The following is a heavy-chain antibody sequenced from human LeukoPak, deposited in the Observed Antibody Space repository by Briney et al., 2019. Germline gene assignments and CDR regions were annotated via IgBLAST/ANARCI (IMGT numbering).Heavy chain of an antibody. CDR2: ISAYNGNT. CDR1: GYTFTSYD. D-gene: IGHD6-19*01. Sequence: GASVKVSCKASGYTFTSYDISWVRQAPGQGLEWMGWISAYNGNTNYAQKLQGRVTMTTDTSTSTAYMELRSLRSDDTAIYYCAKESGVAVAGTPAYWGQGTLVTVSS. J-gene: IGHJ4*02. CDR3: AKESGVAVAGTPAY. V-gene: IGHV1-18*01.